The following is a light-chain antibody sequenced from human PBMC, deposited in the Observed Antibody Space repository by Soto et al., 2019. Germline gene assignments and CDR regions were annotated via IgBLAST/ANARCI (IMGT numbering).Light chain of an antibody. V-gene: IGKV3-20*01. CDR2: GAS. CDR1: QSVSSSY. J-gene: IGKJ1*01. Sequence: EIVLTQSPGTLSLSPGERATLSCRASQSVSSSYLAWYQQKPGQAPRLLIYGASSRATGIPDRFSGSGSGTDFPLTISRLEPEDFAVYCWQQYGSSGWTFGQGTKVEIK. CDR3: QQYGSSGWT.